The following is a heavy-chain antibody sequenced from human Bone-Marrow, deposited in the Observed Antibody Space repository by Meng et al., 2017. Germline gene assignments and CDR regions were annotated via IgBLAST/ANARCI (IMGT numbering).Heavy chain of an antibody. J-gene: IGHJ5*02. CDR1: GFTVSSKY. V-gene: IGHV3-53*02. Sequence: EVQRVETGGGLIKPGGSLRLSCAASGFTVSSKYMSWVRQSPGKGLEWVSVMYSGGDTHYTDSVKGRFTISRDNSKNTLYLQMNNLRAEDTAVYYCATGETRYWFDPWGQGTLVTVSS. CDR3: ATGETRYWFDP. CDR2: MYSGGDT. D-gene: IGHD1-26*01.